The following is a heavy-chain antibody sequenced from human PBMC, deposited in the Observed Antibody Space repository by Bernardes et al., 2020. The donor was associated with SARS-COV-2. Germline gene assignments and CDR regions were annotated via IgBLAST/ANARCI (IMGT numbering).Heavy chain of an antibody. CDR2: IYSGGST. D-gene: IGHD2-2*01. J-gene: IGHJ6*03. CDR1: GFTVSSNY. CDR3: ASTRYCSSTSCYSYYYYYYYMDV. V-gene: IGHV3-66*02. Sequence: GGSLRLSCAASGFTVSSNYMSWVRQAPGKGLEWVSVIYSGGSTYYADSVKGRFTISRDNSKNTLYLQMNSLRAEDTAVYYCASTRYCSSTSCYSYYYYYYYMDVWGKGTTVTVSS.